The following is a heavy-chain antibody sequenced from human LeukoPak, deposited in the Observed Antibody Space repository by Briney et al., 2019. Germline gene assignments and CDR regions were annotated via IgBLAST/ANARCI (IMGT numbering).Heavy chain of an antibody. V-gene: IGHV3-21*04. CDR3: AKDIGAVAGYAFDI. CDR1: GFTFSSYS. CDR2: ISSSSSYI. J-gene: IGHJ3*02. D-gene: IGHD6-19*01. Sequence: GGSLRLSCAASGFTFSSYSMNWVRQAPGKGLEWVSSISSSSSYIYYADSVKGRFTISRDNAKNSVFLQMNSLRAEDTALYYCAKDIGAVAGYAFDIWGQGTMVTVSS.